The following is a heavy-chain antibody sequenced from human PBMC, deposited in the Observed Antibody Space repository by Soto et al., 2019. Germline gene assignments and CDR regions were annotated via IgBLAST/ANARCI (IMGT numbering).Heavy chain of an antibody. CDR3: ARVSDY. V-gene: IGHV4-34*01. CDR1: GGSFIDYS. CDR2: IKHSGSA. Sequence: QVLLQQWGAGRLKPSETLSLTCAVYGGSFIDYSWGWIRQSPGTGLEWIGEIKHSGSANYSPSLKSRVTISVDTSKNQFSLKLYSVTAADAAVYYCARVSDYWSQGTLVTVSS. J-gene: IGHJ4*02.